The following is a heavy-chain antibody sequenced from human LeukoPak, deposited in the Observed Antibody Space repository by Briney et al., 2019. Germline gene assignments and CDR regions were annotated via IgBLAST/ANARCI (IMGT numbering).Heavy chain of an antibody. CDR3: AREGTMVRGVITQYYHYYGMDV. V-gene: IGHV1-2*02. CDR2: INPNSGGT. CDR1: GYTFTGNY. J-gene: IGHJ6*02. Sequence: GSVKVSCKASGYTFTGNYMHWVRQAPGQGLEGMGWINPNSGGTNYAQKFQGRVTMTRDTSISTAYMELSRLRSDDTAVYYCAREGTMVRGVITQYYHYYGMDVWGQGTTVTVSS. D-gene: IGHD3-10*01.